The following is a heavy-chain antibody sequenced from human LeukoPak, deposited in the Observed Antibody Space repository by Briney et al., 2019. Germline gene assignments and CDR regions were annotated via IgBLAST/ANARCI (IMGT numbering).Heavy chain of an antibody. V-gene: IGHV3-15*01. CDR3: TTTDYYDSSGYYFVFDY. Sequence: GGSLRLSCAASGFTFSNAWMSWVRQAPGKGLEWVGRIKSKTDGGTTDYAAPVKGRFTISRDDSKNTLYLQMNSLKTEDTAVYYCTTTDYYDSSGYYFVFDYWGQGTLVTVSS. J-gene: IGHJ4*02. D-gene: IGHD3-22*01. CDR1: GFTFSNAW. CDR2: IKSKTDGGTT.